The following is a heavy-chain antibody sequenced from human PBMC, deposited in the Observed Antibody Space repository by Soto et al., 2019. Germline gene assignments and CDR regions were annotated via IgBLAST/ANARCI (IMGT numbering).Heavy chain of an antibody. CDR3: AGGPDYGDYDA. Sequence: PGGSLRLSCAASGFTFSFYWMSWVRQAPGKGLEWIGEIRHNGDTNSKPSLRSRLTMSLDTSKNQFSLHLSSVTSADTAVYFCAGGPDYGDYDAWGQGTLVTVSS. D-gene: IGHD4-17*01. CDR1: GFTFSFYW. CDR2: IRHNGDT. J-gene: IGHJ5*02. V-gene: IGHV4-34*08.